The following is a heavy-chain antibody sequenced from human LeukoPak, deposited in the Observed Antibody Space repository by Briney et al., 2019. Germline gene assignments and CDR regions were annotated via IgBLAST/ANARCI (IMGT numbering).Heavy chain of an antibody. V-gene: IGHV3-23*01. CDR2: IDYSGGST. J-gene: IGHJ4*02. CDR1: GFTLSSYE. Sequence: GGSLRLSCTASGFTLSSYEMSWIRQAPGKGLEWVSSIDYSGGSTYYADSVKGRFTISRDNSKNTLYLQLNSLRGDDTAMYYCAKSNGYGLIDYWGQGTLVTVSS. D-gene: IGHD5-12*01. CDR3: AKSNGYGLIDY.